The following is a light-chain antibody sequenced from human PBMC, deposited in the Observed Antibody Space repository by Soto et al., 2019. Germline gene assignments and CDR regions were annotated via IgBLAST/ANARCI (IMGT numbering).Light chain of an antibody. CDR1: QSLDNKN. CDR2: GAS. J-gene: IGKJ1*01. V-gene: IGKV3-20*01. Sequence: EIVLTQSPGTLSLSPGEGITLSCRASQSLDNKNFAWYQQKPGQSPRLLIYGASRRATGIPDRFSGSGSGRDFFLNISSLETEEFVLYFYHHYVRSVWTFGGGTKVEIK. CDR3: HHYVRSVWT.